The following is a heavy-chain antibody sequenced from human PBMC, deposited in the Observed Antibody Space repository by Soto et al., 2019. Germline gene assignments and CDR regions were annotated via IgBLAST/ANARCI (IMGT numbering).Heavy chain of an antibody. J-gene: IGHJ6*02. CDR3: AREGNRGMDV. V-gene: IGHV3-11*01. CDR1: GFTFSDYY. CDR2: ISSSGSTI. Sequence: QVQLVESGGGLVKPGGSLRLSCAASGFTFSDYYMSWIRQAPGKGLEWVSYISSSGSTIYYADSVKGRFTISRDNAKNSLVPQNNRLGAGGPGVDYCAREGNRGMDVWGQGTTVTVSS.